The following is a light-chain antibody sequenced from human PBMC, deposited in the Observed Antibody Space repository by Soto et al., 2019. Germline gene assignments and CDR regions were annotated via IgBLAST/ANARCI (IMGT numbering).Light chain of an antibody. CDR2: DVT. CDR1: SSDIGGYNY. V-gene: IGLV2-14*03. CDR3: ASYASSNTVL. J-gene: IGLJ2*01. Sequence: SALTQPASVSGSSGQSITISCTGTSSDIGGYNYVSWYQQHPGKAPKLMIYDVTYRPSGVSNRFSASKSGNTASLTISGLQAEDEADYYCASYASSNTVLFGGGTKVTVL.